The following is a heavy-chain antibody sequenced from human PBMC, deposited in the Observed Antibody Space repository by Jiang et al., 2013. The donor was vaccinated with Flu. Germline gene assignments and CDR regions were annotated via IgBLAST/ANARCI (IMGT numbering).Heavy chain of an antibody. V-gene: IGHV1-46*01. Sequence: KPGASVKVSCKASGYTFTSYYMHWVRQAPGQGLEWMGIINPSGGSTSYAQKFQGRVTMTRDTSTSTVYMELSSLRSEDTAVYYCARDLGGYDMRAAFDIWGQGTMVTVSS. CDR2: INPSGGST. CDR3: ARDLGGYDMRAAFDI. J-gene: IGHJ3*02. D-gene: IGHD5-12*01. CDR1: GYTFTSYY.